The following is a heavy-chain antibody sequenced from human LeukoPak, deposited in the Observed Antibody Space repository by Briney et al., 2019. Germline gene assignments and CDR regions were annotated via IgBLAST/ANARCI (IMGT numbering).Heavy chain of an antibody. CDR2: IKQDGSEK. Sequence: GGSLTLSCAASGFTFTSYWMSWVRQAPGEGLEWVANIKQDGSEKYYVDSVKGRFTISRDNAKNSLYLQMNRLRGEDTAVYYCARWGRVAGYDAFDIWGQGTMVTVSS. CDR3: ARWGRVAGYDAFDI. D-gene: IGHD3-9*01. CDR1: GFTFTSYW. J-gene: IGHJ3*02. V-gene: IGHV3-7*01.